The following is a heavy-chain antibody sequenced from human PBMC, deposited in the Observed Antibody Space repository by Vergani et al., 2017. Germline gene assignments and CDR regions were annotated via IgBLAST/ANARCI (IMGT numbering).Heavy chain of an antibody. J-gene: IGHJ4*02. D-gene: IGHD3-22*01. CDR2: IVVGSCNT. CDR3: AAVGSSGYPH. Sequence: QMQLVQSGPEVKKPGTSVKVSCKASGFTFTSSAVQWVRQARGQRLEWIGCIVVGSCNTNYAQKFQERVTITRDMSTITAYMWRSSLRSEYPAVYYCAAVGSSGYPHWGQGTLVTVSS. V-gene: IGHV1-58*01. CDR1: GFTFTSSA.